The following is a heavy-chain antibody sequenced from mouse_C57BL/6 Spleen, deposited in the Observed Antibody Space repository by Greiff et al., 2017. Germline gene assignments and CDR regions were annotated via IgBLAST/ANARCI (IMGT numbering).Heavy chain of an antibody. CDR3: ARPSNGSSLWYCDV. J-gene: IGHJ1*03. V-gene: IGHV1-82*01. Sequence: VQLQQSGPELVKPGASVKLSCKASGYAFSSSWMNWVKQRPGQGLEWIGWIYPGGGDTNYNGKFKGKATLTADKSSSTAYMQLISLTSEDSAVYFCARPSNGSSLWYCDVWGTGTTVTVSS. D-gene: IGHD1-1*01. CDR2: IYPGGGDT. CDR1: GYAFSSSW.